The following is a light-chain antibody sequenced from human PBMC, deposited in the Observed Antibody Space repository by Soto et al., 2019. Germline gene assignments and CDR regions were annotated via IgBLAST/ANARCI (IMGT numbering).Light chain of an antibody. CDR2: QNN. J-gene: IGLJ2*01. V-gene: IGLV1-40*01. Sequence: QSVLTQPPSVSGAPGQRVSISCTGSSSSIGAGYDVHWYEHLPGTAPKLLIYQNNNRPSGVPDRFSGSKSGTSASLAITGLQAEDEADYYCQSYDSSLSAVVFGGGTKVTVL. CDR1: SSSIGAGYD. CDR3: QSYDSSLSAVV.